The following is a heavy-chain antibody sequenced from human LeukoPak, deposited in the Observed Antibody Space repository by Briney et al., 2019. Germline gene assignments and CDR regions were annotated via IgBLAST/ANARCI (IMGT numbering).Heavy chain of an antibody. J-gene: IGHJ3*02. CDR1: GYTFTSYG. D-gene: IGHD3-22*01. Sequence: ASVKVSCKASGYTFTSYGISWVRQAPGQGLEWMGRIIPILGIANYAQKFQGRVTITADKSTSTAYMELSSLRSEDTAVYYCARVMKYYDSSGYTDDAFDIWGQGTMVTVSS. CDR3: ARVMKYYDSSGYTDDAFDI. V-gene: IGHV1-69*04. CDR2: IIPILGIA.